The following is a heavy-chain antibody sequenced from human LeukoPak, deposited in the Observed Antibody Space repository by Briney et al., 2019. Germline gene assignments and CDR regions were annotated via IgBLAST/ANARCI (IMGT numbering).Heavy chain of an antibody. J-gene: IGHJ4*02. Sequence: PGGSLTLSCAASGFTFSSYCMNWVRQAPGKGLEWVSSTSSSSSYIYYADSVKGRFTISRDNAKNSLYLQMNSLRAEDTAVYYCARDQLSIAVAGTIDYWGQGPLVTVSS. CDR2: TSSSSSYI. D-gene: IGHD6-19*01. CDR1: GFTFSSYC. CDR3: ARDQLSIAVAGTIDY. V-gene: IGHV3-21*01.